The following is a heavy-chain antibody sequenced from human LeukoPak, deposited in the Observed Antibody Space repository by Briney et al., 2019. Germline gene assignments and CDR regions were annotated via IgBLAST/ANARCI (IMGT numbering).Heavy chain of an antibody. J-gene: IGHJ4*02. V-gene: IGHV4-59*01. Sequence: SETLSLTCAVYGGSFSGYYWSWIRQPPGKGLEWIGYIYYSGGTNYNPSLKSRVTISVDTSKNQFSLKLSSVTAADTAVYYCARYEDSSGYYAFDYWGQGTLVTVSS. D-gene: IGHD3-22*01. CDR1: GGSFSGYY. CDR3: ARYEDSSGYYAFDY. CDR2: IYYSGGT.